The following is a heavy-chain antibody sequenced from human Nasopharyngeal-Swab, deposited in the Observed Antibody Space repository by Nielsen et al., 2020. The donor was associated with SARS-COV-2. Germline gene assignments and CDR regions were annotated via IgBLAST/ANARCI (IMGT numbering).Heavy chain of an antibody. D-gene: IGHD6-19*01. V-gene: IGHV3-9*01. CDR2: IGWNSGNI. Sequence: VRQAPGKGLKWASGIGWNSGNIGYADSVKGRFTISRDNAKNSLYLQMNSLRAEDTAFYYCVKDTGEYSSSSGGFDHWGQGILVTVSS. CDR3: VKDTGEYSSSSGGFDH. J-gene: IGHJ4*02.